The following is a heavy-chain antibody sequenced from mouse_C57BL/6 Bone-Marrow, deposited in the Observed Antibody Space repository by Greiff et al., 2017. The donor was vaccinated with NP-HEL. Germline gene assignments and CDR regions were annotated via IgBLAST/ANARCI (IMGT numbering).Heavy chain of an antibody. V-gene: IGHV1-26*01. CDR3: ITTVAYWYFDV. CDR2: INPNNGGP. D-gene: IGHD1-1*01. Sequence: EVQLQQSGPELVKPGASVKISCKASGYTFTDYYMNWVKQSHGKSLEWIGDINPNNGGPSYNQKLKGKAQLTGDKAASTAYMERRSLTSGDSAVYYCITTVAYWYFDVWGTGTTVTVSS. J-gene: IGHJ1*03. CDR1: GYTFTDYY.